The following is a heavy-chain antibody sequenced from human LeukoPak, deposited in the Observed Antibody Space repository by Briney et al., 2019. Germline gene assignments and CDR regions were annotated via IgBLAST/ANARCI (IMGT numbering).Heavy chain of an antibody. CDR1: GFTFSSYW. V-gene: IGHV3-7*01. Sequence: GGSLRLSCAASGFTFSSYWMSWVRQAPGEGLERVANIKQDGSEKNYVDSVKGRFTISRDNAKNSRDLQMNSLRGEDTAVYYCARAGGYASSWAYWGQGTLVTVSS. J-gene: IGHJ4*02. CDR2: IKQDGSEK. CDR3: ARAGGYASSWAY. D-gene: IGHD1-1*01.